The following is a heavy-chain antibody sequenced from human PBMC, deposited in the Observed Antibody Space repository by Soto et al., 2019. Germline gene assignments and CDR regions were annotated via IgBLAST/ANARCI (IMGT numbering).Heavy chain of an antibody. CDR2: ISHDGSNE. D-gene: IGHD3-10*01. CDR3: AAGVGDGWDSDY. Sequence: GGSLRLSCAAPGFTFSTFGMHWVRQAPGKGLEWVAVISHDGSNEYYADSVKGRFTISRDNSKNMLHLQMNSLRAEDTAVYYCAAGVGDGWDSDYWGQGSQVTVS. CDR1: GFTFSTFG. V-gene: IGHV3-30*03. J-gene: IGHJ4*02.